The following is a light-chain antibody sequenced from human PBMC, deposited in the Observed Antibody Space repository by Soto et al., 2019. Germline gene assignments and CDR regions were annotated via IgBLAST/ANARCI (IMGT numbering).Light chain of an antibody. CDR1: QSISSSY. J-gene: IGKJ4*01. Sequence: IGWRESPGTDNLSKGERATLSCRASQSISSSYLAWYQQKPGQAPRLLIYGASSRATGTPDRFSGSGSGTDFTLTISILEPEDLAVYYCELYGTFPICFGGGTNLDI. CDR3: ELYGTFPIC. CDR2: GAS. V-gene: IGKV3-20*01.